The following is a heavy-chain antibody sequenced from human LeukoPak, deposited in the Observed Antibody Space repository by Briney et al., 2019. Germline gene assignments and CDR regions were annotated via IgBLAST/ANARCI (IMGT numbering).Heavy chain of an antibody. Sequence: PVGSLRLSCAASGVTFSSYAMSWVRQAPGKGLEWVSAICGSGGSTYYADSVKGRFTISRDNSKNTLYLQMNSVRAEDTAVYYCARDWGELFGSDYWGQGTLVTVSS. V-gene: IGHV3-23*01. CDR1: GVTFSSYA. J-gene: IGHJ4*02. CDR2: ICGSGGST. D-gene: IGHD1-26*01. CDR3: ARDWGELFGSDY.